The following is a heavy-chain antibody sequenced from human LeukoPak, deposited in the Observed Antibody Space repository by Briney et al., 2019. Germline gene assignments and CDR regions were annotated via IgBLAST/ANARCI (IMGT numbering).Heavy chain of an antibody. D-gene: IGHD3-10*01. Sequence: SETLSLTCTVSGGSISSYYWSWIRQPAGKGLEWIGRIYTSGSTNYNPSLKSRVTMSVDTSKNQFSLKLSSVTAADTAVYYCAREIGESVVRGGPAYYYYYMDVWGKGTTVTISS. CDR1: GGSISSYY. CDR2: IYTSGST. V-gene: IGHV4-4*07. J-gene: IGHJ6*03. CDR3: AREIGESVVRGGPAYYYYYMDV.